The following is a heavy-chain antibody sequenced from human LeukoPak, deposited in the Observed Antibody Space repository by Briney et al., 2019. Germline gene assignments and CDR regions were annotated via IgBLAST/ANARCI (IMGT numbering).Heavy chain of an antibody. Sequence: GGSLRLSWAASGSAFSSYAMHWVRQAPGKGLEWVAVISYDGSNKYYADSVKGRFTISRDNSKNTLYLQMNSLRAEDTAVYYCARDGKHIVVVTHPFHYFDYWGQGTLVTVSS. D-gene: IGHD2-21*02. J-gene: IGHJ4*02. CDR1: GSAFSSYA. V-gene: IGHV3-30*04. CDR3: ARDGKHIVVVTHPFHYFDY. CDR2: ISYDGSNK.